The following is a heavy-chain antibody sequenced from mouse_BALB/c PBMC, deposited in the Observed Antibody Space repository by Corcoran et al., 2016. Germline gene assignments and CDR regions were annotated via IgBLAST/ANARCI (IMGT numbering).Heavy chain of an antibody. CDR3: HITTVVEAY. J-gene: IGHJ3*01. CDR2: IDPENGNT. CDR1: GFNIKDYY. V-gene: IGHV14-1*02. D-gene: IGHD1-1*01. Sequence: EVQLQQSGAELVRPGALVKLSCKASGFNIKDYYMHGVKQRPEQGLEWIGWIDPENGNTIYDPKFQGKASITADTSSNTAYLQLSSLTSEDTAVYYCHITTVVEAYWGQGTLVAVSA.